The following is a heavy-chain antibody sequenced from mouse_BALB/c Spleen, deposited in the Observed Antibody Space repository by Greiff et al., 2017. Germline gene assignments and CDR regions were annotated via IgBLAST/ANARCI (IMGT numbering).Heavy chain of an antibody. V-gene: IGHV5-17*02. CDR1: GFTFSSFG. CDR2: ISSGSSTI. CDR3: ARPAAYYGNWYFDV. D-gene: IGHD2-10*01. J-gene: IGHJ1*01. Sequence: DVHLVESGGGLVQPGGSRKLSCAASGFTFSSFGMHWVRQAPEKGLEWVAYISSGSSTIYYADTVKGRFTISRDNPKNTLFLQMTSLRSEDTAMYYCARPAAYYGNWYFDVWGAGTTVTVSS.